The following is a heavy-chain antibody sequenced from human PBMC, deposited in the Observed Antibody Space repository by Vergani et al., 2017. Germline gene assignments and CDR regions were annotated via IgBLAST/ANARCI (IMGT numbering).Heavy chain of an antibody. D-gene: IGHD6-13*01. CDR3: ARYSIAAADYYYYGMDV. Sequence: EVQLVQSGAEVKKPGESLRISCKGSGYSFTSYWISWVRQMPGKGLEWMGRIDPSDSYTNYSPSFQGHVTISADKSISTAYLQWSSLKASDTAIYYCARYSIAAADYYYYGMDVWGQGTTVTVSS. CDR1: GYSFTSYW. CDR2: IDPSDSYT. J-gene: IGHJ6*02. V-gene: IGHV5-10-1*01.